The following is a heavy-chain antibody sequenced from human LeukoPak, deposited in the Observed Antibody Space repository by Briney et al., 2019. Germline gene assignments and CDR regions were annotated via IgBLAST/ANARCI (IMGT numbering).Heavy chain of an antibody. CDR2: ISGSGVGT. CDR1: GFTFSSYS. CDR3: AREVYGGIDY. V-gene: IGHV3-23*01. J-gene: IGHJ4*02. D-gene: IGHD4-23*01. Sequence: AGSLTLSCAASGFTFSSYSLSWVRQAPGKGLEWVSVISGSGVGTYYADSVKGGFTITRDNSKNTLFLQTNGLRAEDTAVYYCAREVYGGIDYWGQGTLVTVSS.